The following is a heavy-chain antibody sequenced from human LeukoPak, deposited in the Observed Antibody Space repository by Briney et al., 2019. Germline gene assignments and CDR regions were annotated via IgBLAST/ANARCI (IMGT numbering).Heavy chain of an antibody. D-gene: IGHD3-3*01. CDR3: ARCKPYYDFWSGYYYYYYGMDV. CDR2: INPSGGST. CDR1: GYTFTSYY. J-gene: IGHJ6*02. Sequence: ASVKVSCEASGYTFTSYYMHWVRQAPGQGLEWMGIINPSGGSTSYAQKSQGRVTMTRDTSTSTVYMELSSLRSEDTAVYYCARCKPYYDFWSGYYYYYYGMDVWGQGTTVTVSS. V-gene: IGHV1-46*01.